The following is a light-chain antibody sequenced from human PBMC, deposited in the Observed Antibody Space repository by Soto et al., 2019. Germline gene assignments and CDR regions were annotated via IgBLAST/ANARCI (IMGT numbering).Light chain of an antibody. CDR3: SSYAGSNNLV. Sequence: QSVLTQFPSASGSPGQSVTISCTGTSSDVGGYNYVSWYQHHPGKAPKFMIYEVSKRPSGVPDRFSGSKSGNTASLTVSGLQAEDEADYYCSSYAGSNNLVFGGGTQLTVL. V-gene: IGLV2-8*01. CDR1: SSDVGGYNY. J-gene: IGLJ3*02. CDR2: EVS.